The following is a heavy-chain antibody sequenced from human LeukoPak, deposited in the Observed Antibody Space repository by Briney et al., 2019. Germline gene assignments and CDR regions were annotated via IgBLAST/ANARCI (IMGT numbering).Heavy chain of an antibody. Sequence: GGSLRLSCAASGFTVSSNYMSWVRQAPGKGLEWVSVIYSGGSTYYADSVKGRFTISRDNSKNTLYLQMNSLRAEDTAVYYCARDYYDSSGYYTSWYFDYWGQGTLVTVSP. CDR3: ARDYYDSSGYYTSWYFDY. CDR2: IYSGGST. D-gene: IGHD3-22*01. CDR1: GFTVSSNY. J-gene: IGHJ4*02. V-gene: IGHV3-53*01.